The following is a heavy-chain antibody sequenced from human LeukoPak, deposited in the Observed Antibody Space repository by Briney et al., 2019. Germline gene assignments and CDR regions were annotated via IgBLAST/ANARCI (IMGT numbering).Heavy chain of an antibody. D-gene: IGHD5-24*01. CDR1: GFTFTSYG. CDR3: ARTRDGYNFGPFDC. J-gene: IGHJ4*02. V-gene: IGHV3-21*01. CDR2: ISSNNSHT. Sequence: KAGGSLRPSCAASGFTFTSYGMHWVRQAPGKGQEWVSLISSNNSHTYNADSVKGRFTISRDNAKNSLYLEMNSLRVEDTAVYYCARTRDGYNFGPFDCWGQGTLVTVSS.